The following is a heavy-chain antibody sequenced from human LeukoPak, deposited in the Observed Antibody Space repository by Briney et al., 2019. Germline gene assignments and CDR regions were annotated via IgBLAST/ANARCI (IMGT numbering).Heavy chain of an antibody. V-gene: IGHV4-61*05. D-gene: IGHD3-10*01. CDR2: IYYSGSA. J-gene: IGHJ3*02. CDR3: AKSNGYGLVDI. Sequence: SETLSLTCTVSGYSISSGYYWGWIRQPPGKGLEWIGYIYYSGSASYNPSLKSRVTISVDTSKNQFSLKVRSVTAADTAVYYCAKSNGYGLVDIWGQGTMVTVSS. CDR1: GYSISSGYY.